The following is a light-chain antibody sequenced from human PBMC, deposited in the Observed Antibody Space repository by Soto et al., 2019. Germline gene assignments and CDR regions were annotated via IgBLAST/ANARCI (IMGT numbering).Light chain of an antibody. J-gene: IGLJ1*01. CDR3: CSYAGSYTHV. CDR1: SSDVGGYNF. V-gene: IGLV2-11*01. CDR2: DVT. Sequence: QSVLTQPASVSGSPGQSITISCTGTSSDVGGYNFVSWFQQYPGKAPKLIIYDVTKRPSGVPDRFSGSKSGSTASLTISGLQTDDEADYYCCSYAGSYTHVFGTGTKLTVL.